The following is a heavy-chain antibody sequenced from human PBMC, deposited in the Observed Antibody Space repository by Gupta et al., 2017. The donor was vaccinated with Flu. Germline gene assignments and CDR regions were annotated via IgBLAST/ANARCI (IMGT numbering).Heavy chain of an antibody. D-gene: IGHD6-19*01. J-gene: IGHJ5*02. Sequence: FAMSWVRQAPGKGLEWVSDISAGGGNKYYADPGKGRFTISRDKSKNTLYLQLNSLRAEAKAVYYCAKDHVSSGWYTWFDPWGQGTLVTVSS. CDR3: AKDHVSSGWYTWFDP. CDR1: FA. CDR2: ISAGGGNK. V-gene: IGHV3-23*01.